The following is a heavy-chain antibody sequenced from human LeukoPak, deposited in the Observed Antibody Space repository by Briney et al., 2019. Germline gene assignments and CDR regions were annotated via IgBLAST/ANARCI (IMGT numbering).Heavy chain of an antibody. CDR3: ARAFPIAAAGREYNWFDP. V-gene: IGHV1-18*01. CDR1: GYTFTSYG. D-gene: IGHD6-13*01. Sequence: GASVKVSCKASGYTFTSYGISWVRQAPGQGLEWMGWISAHNGNTNYAQKLQGRVTMTTDTSTSTAYMELRSLRSDDTAVYYCARAFPIAAAGREYNWFDPWGQGTLVTVSS. CDR2: ISAHNGNT. J-gene: IGHJ5*02.